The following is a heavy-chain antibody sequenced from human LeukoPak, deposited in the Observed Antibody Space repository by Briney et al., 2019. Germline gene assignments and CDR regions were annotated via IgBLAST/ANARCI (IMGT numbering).Heavy chain of an antibody. CDR1: GFTFSSYG. J-gene: IGHJ6*02. CDR3: ARDFVGPDYGDYVGYYYYGMDV. CDR2: IWYDGSNK. Sequence: GGSLRLSCAASGFTFSSYGMHWVRQAPGKGLEWVAVIWYDGSNKYYADSVKGRFTISRDNSKNTLYLQMNSLRAEDTAVYYCARDFVGPDYGDYVGYYYYGMDVWGQGTTVTVSS. D-gene: IGHD4-17*01. V-gene: IGHV3-33*08.